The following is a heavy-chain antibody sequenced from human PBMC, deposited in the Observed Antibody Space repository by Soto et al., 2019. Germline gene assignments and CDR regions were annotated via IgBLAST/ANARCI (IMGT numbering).Heavy chain of an antibody. V-gene: IGHV4-30-2*01. CDR3: ARDSLSGYYFDY. Sequence: QLQLQESGSGLVKPSQTLSLTCVVSGDSISSGGYSWNWIRQPPGKGLEWIGHTYHSGGTLYNPSLDSQVTISVDQSKNQFSLRLTSVTAADTVVYYCARDSLSGYYFDYWGQGTLVTVSS. CDR2: TYHSGGT. CDR1: GDSISSGGYS. J-gene: IGHJ4*02. D-gene: IGHD3-22*01.